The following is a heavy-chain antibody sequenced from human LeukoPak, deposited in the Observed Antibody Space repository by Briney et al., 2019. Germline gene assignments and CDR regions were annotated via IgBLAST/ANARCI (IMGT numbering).Heavy chain of an antibody. CDR2: IYDSGSI. J-gene: IGHJ4*02. V-gene: IGHV4-59*01. CDR3: ARRYSSGPFDY. D-gene: IGHD6-19*01. Sequence: PSETLSLTCAVSGGSISSYYWSWIRQPPGKGLEWVGYIYDSGSINYNPSLKRRVTISVDKSKNQFSLKLSSVIAADTAVYYCARRYSSGPFDYWGKGTLVTVSS. CDR1: GGSISSYY.